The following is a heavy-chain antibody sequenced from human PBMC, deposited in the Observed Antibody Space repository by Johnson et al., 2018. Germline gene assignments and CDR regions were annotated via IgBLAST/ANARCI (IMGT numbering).Heavy chain of an antibody. J-gene: IGHJ1*01. Sequence: VQLVESGGGLVKPGGSLRLSCAASGFTFSRFSMNWVRQAPGKGLEWVSSISASSNYIYYTDSVKGRFTISRANAKNSLYLQMSSPRGEDPAVYYCAGELRQPGAEYFQHWGRGTLVTVSA. CDR2: ISASSNYI. D-gene: IGHD2-15*01. V-gene: IGHV3-21*01. CDR1: GFTFSRFS. CDR3: AGELRQPGAEYFQH.